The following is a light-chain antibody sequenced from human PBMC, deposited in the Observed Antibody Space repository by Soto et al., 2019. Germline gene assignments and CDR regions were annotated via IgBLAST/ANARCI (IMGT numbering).Light chain of an antibody. Sequence: PGERATLSCRASQSVSTYLAWYQHKPGQPPRLLIYGASNRATGIPARFSGSGSGTDFTLTISSLEPEDSAVYYCQQRSVSLTFGGGTKVEIK. V-gene: IGKV3-11*01. CDR2: GAS. CDR1: QSVSTY. J-gene: IGKJ4*01. CDR3: QQRSVSLT.